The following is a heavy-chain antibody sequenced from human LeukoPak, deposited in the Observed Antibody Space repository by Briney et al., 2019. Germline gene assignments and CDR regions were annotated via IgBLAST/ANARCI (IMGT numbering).Heavy chain of an antibody. CDR1: GGTFNSYS. D-gene: IGHD6-6*01. CDR3: AGSSSTESYFVY. V-gene: IGHV1-69*02. CDR2: FIPILGIV. Sequence: AAVKVSCKASGGTFNSYSIAWVRQAPGQGLEWMGRFIPILGIVSYAQKFQGRVAIIADKSTSTAYMELSSLRSEDTALYYCAGSSSTESYFVYWGQGTLVTVSS. J-gene: IGHJ4*02.